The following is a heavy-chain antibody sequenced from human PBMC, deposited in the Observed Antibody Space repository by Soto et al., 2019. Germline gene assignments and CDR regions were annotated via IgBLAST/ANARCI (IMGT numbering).Heavy chain of an antibody. V-gene: IGHV1-69*01. Sequence: QVQLVQSGAEVKKPGSSVKVSCKASGGTFSSYAISWVRQAPGQGLEWMGGIIPIFGTANYAQKFQGRVTITADESTSTAYMELSSLRSEDTAVYYCASYYYGSGSYYQNLYYYYGMDVWGQGTTVTVSS. CDR1: GGTFSSYA. CDR3: ASYYYGSGSYYQNLYYYYGMDV. CDR2: IIPIFGTA. J-gene: IGHJ6*02. D-gene: IGHD3-10*01.